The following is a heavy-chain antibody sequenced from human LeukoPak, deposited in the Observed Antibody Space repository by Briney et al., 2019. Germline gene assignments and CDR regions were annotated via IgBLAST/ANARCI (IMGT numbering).Heavy chain of an antibody. CDR3: VKDFSGYSQVLDFDY. J-gene: IGHJ4*02. CDR2: ISYDGSNK. CDR1: GFTFSSYG. V-gene: IGHV3-30*18. Sequence: GGSLRLSCAASGFTFSSYGMHWVRQAPGKGLEWVAVISYDGSNKYYADSVKGRFTISRDNSKNTLYLQMNSLRAEDTAVYYCVKDFSGYSQVLDFDYWGQGTLVTVTS. D-gene: IGHD5-24*01.